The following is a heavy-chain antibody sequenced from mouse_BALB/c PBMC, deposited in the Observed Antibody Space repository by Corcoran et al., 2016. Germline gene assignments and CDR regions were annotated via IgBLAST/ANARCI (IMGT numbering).Heavy chain of an antibody. D-gene: IGHD6-2*01. J-gene: IGHJ2*01. CDR2: ILPGSGST. Sequence: QVQLQQSGAELMKPGASVKISCKATGYTFSRYWIEWVKQRPGHGLEWIGEILPGSGSTNYNEKFKGKATFTADSSSSTAYMQLNSLTSEVSAVYYCAKFSFPFDYWGQGTTLTVSS. V-gene: IGHV1-9*01. CDR1: GYTFSRYW. CDR3: AKFSFPFDY.